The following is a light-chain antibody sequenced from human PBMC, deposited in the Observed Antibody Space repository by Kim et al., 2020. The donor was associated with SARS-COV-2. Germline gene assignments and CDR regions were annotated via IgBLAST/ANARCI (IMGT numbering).Light chain of an antibody. V-gene: IGLV2-14*03. CDR2: DIS. CDR1: NSDVRASDS. Sequence: GQSITTASPVTNSDVRASDSVTWYQQNPGKSPKFMIYDISNRPSGVSNRFSGSKSGNTASLTISGLQAEDEADYYCSSYTTSSTLVFGGGTQLTVL. J-gene: IGLJ2*01. CDR3: SSYTTSSTLV.